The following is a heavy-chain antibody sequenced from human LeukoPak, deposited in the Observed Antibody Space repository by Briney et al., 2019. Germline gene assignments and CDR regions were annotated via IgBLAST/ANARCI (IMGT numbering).Heavy chain of an antibody. Sequence: SVKVSCKASGGTFSSYAISWVRQAPGQGLEWKGRIIPIFGTANYAQKFQGRVTITTDESTSTAYVELSSLRSEDTAVYYCARDIVGAEWRGYFDYWGQGTLVTVSS. CDR2: IIPIFGTA. CDR1: GGTFSSYA. V-gene: IGHV1-69*05. D-gene: IGHD1-26*01. CDR3: ARDIVGAEWRGYFDY. J-gene: IGHJ4*02.